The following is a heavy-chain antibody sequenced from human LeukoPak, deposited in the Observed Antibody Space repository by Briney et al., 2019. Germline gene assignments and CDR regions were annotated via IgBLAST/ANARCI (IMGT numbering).Heavy chain of an antibody. Sequence: GSLRLSCAASGFTFSSYEMNWVRQAPGKGLEWIGSIYHSGSTYYNPSLKSRVTISVDTSKNQFSLKLSSVTAADTAVYYCARGPYSYDSSGAFDIWGQGTMVTVSS. J-gene: IGHJ3*02. CDR2: IYHSGST. CDR3: ARGPYSYDSSGAFDI. D-gene: IGHD3-22*01. V-gene: IGHV4-38-2*01. CDR1: GFTFSSYE.